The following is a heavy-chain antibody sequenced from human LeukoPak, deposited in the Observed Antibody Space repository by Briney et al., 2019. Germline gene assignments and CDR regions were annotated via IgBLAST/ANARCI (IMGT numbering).Heavy chain of an antibody. Sequence: SETLSLTCSVSGVSISSYYWSWVRQPPGKGLEWIGYRYSSGTNNYNSSLKSRATIALDTSQNQFSLKLRSVTAADTAVYYCARAWSDGTAYFIDFWGQGILVAVSS. CDR2: RYSSGTN. D-gene: IGHD3-22*01. CDR3: ARAWSDGTAYFIDF. V-gene: IGHV4-59*01. J-gene: IGHJ4*02. CDR1: GVSISSYY.